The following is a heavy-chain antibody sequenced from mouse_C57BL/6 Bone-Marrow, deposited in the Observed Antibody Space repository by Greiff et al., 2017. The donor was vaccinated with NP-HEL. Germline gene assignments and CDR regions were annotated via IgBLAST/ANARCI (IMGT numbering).Heavy chain of an antibody. J-gene: IGHJ2*01. D-gene: IGHD3-2*02. CDR2: IYPSDSET. Sequence: QVQLKQPGAELVRPGSSVKLSCKASGYTFTSYWMDWVKQRPGQGLEWIGNIYPSDSETHYNQKFKDKATLTVDKSSSTAYMQLSSLTSEDSAVYYCARKLRRNYFDYWGQGTTLTVSS. CDR1: GYTFTSYW. V-gene: IGHV1-61*01. CDR3: ARKLRRNYFDY.